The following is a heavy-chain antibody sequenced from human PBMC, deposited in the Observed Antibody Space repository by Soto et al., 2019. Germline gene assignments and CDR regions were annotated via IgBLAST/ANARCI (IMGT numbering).Heavy chain of an antibody. V-gene: IGHV3-49*04. J-gene: IGHJ4*02. D-gene: IGHD4-17*01. CDR2: IRSKAYGGTT. Sequence: GGSLRLSCTASGFTFGYYAMSWVRQAPGKGLEWVGFIRSKAYGGTTEYAASVKGRFTISRDDSKSIAYLQMNSLKTEDTAVYYCTRGHGEGFDYWGQGTLVTVSS. CDR1: GFTFGYYA. CDR3: TRGHGEGFDY.